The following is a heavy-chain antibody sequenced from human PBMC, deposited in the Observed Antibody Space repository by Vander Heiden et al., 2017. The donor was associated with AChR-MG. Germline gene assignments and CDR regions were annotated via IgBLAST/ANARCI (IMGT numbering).Heavy chain of an antibody. CDR1: GFTFSNAW. Sequence: EVQLVESGGGLVKPGGSLRLSCAASGFTFSNAWLNWIRQVPGKGLEWVGRIKSKTYGGTTEYGAPVKGRFTISRDDSKNTLYLQINSLQTEDTAVYFCSTTLDYYDSSGYYYCQYWGQGTLVTVSA. J-gene: IGHJ4*02. V-gene: IGHV3-15*01. D-gene: IGHD3-22*01. CDR3: STTLDYYDSSGYYYCQY. CDR2: IKSKTYGGTT.